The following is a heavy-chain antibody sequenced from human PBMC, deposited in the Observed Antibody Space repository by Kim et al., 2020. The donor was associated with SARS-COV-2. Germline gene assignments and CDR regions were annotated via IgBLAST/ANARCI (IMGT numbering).Heavy chain of an antibody. CDR3: ARGLRTMVRGVMAY. J-gene: IGHJ4*02. Sequence: SETLSLTCAVYGGSFSGYYWSWIRQPPGKGLEWIGEINHSGSTNYNPSLKSRVTISVDTSKNQFSLKLSSVTAADTAVYYCARGLRTMVRGVMAYWGQGTLVTVSS. CDR2: INHSGST. D-gene: IGHD3-10*01. CDR1: GGSFSGYY. V-gene: IGHV4-34*01.